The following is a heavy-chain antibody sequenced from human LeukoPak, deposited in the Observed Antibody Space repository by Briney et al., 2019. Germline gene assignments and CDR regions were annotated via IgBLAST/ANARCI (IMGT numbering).Heavy chain of an antibody. CDR3: RRGTVTTAYFDY. Sequence: SETLSLTCTVSGGSISNYYWSWIRQPPGKGLEWIGDIYYSGSTNYNPSLKSRVTMSVDTSKKQLSLKLSSVTAADAAIYYCRRGTVTTAYFDYWGQGTLVTVSS. CDR2: IYYSGST. J-gene: IGHJ4*02. V-gene: IGHV4-59*01. D-gene: IGHD4-17*01. CDR1: GGSISNYY.